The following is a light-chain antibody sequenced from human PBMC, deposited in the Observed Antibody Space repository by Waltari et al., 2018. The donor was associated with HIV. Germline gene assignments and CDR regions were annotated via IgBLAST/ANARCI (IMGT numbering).Light chain of an antibody. CDR2: GNN. CDR1: SSNIRAGYD. J-gene: IGLJ2*01. Sequence: QSVLTQPPSVSGAPGQRVTISCTGSSSNIRAGYDVHWYQQVPGTAPKLLIYGNNNRPSGVPDRFSASKSGASPSLAITGLQAEDEADYYCQSYDSSLTGSVFGGGTKLTVL. V-gene: IGLV1-40*01. CDR3: QSYDSSLTGSV.